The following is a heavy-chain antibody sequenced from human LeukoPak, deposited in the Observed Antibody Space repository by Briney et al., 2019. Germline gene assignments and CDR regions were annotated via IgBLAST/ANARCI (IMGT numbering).Heavy chain of an antibody. CDR3: ARETIPLYPLGTTSSAFDI. Sequence: GASVKVSCKASGYTFTGYYMHWVRQAPGQGLEWMGWVNPNSGGTNYAQKFQGWVTMTRDTSISTVYMELSRLRSDDTAAYYCARETIPLYPLGTTSSAFDIWGQGTMVTVSS. CDR2: VNPNSGGT. J-gene: IGHJ3*02. V-gene: IGHV1-2*04. D-gene: IGHD2-8*01. CDR1: GYTFTGYY.